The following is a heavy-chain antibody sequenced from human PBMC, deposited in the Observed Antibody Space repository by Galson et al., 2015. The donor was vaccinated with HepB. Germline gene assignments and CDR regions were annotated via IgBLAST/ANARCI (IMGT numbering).Heavy chain of an antibody. CDR3: VVVVAAQSPGAFDV. D-gene: IGHD2-15*01. CDR2: IRNNPNNYAT. CDR1: GFTFSGSA. J-gene: IGHJ3*01. V-gene: IGHV3-73*01. Sequence: SLRLSCAASGFTFSGSAMHWVRQASGKGLEWVGRIRNNPNNYATAYAASVKGRFTISRDDSKNTAYLQMNSLKTEDTAVYYCVVVVAAQSPGAFDVWGQGTMVTVSS.